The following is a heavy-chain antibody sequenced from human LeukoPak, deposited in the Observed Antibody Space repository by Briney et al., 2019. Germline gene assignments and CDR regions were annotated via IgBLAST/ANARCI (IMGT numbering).Heavy chain of an antibody. D-gene: IGHD3-22*01. CDR2: ISGSGGST. V-gene: IGHV3-23*01. CDR3: AKDRGYYYDSSGYHPFDY. Sequence: PGGSLRLSCAASGFTFSSDAMRWVRQAPGKGLEWVSAISGSGGSTYYADSVKGRFTISRDNSKNTLYLQMNSLRAEDTAVYYCAKDRGYYYDSSGYHPFDYWGQGTLVTVSS. J-gene: IGHJ4*02. CDR1: GFTFSSDA.